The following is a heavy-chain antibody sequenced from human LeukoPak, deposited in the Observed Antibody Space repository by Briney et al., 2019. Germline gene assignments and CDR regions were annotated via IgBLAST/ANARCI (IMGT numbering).Heavy chain of an antibody. CDR1: GFTVSSNY. D-gene: IGHD4-17*01. CDR2: IYSGGST. J-gene: IGHJ6*02. Sequence: PGGSLRLSCAASGFTVSSNYMSWVRQAPGKGLEWVSVIYSGGSTYYADSVKGRFTISRDNSKNTLYLQMNSLRAEDTAVYYCATPTLTSPSIYYGKDVWGQGTTVTVSS. V-gene: IGHV3-66*01. CDR3: ATPTLTSPSIYYGKDV.